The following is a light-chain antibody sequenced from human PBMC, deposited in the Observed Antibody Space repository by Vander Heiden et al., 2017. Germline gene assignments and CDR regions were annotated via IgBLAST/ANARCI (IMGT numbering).Light chain of an antibody. CDR1: SSDVGGYNY. Sequence: QSALTQPPSASGSRGQSVTISCTGTSSDVGGYNYVSWYQQHPGKAPILMIYEVSKRPSGVPDSFSASKSGNTASLTVSGLQAEDEADYYCSSYAGSNNFKFGGGTKLTVL. J-gene: IGLJ3*02. CDR3: SSYAGSNNFK. V-gene: IGLV2-8*01. CDR2: EVS.